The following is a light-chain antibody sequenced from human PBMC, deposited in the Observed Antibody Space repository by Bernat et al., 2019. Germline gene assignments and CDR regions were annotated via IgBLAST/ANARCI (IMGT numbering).Light chain of an antibody. CDR2: AAS. Sequence: DIQMTQSPSSLSASVGDRVTITCRASQSISSYLNWYQQKPGKALKLLIYAASSLQSGAPSRFSGSGSGTDFTLTISSLQPEDFATYYCQQSYSTLGAFGQGTKLEIK. V-gene: IGKV1-39*01. CDR3: QQSYSTLGA. J-gene: IGKJ2*01. CDR1: QSISSY.